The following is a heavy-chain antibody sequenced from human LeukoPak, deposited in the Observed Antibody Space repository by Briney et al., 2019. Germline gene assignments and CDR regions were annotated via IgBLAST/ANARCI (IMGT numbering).Heavy chain of an antibody. CDR3: ARAAYSSGWYGSRVGYYYGMDV. Sequence: PSETLSLTCTVSGGSISSSIYYWGWIRQPPGKGLEWIGSIYYSGSTYYNPSLKSRVTISVDTSKNQFSLKLSSVTAADTAVYYCARAAYSSGWYGSRVGYYYGMDVWGQGTTVTVSS. D-gene: IGHD6-19*01. CDR2: IYYSGST. J-gene: IGHJ6*02. V-gene: IGHV4-39*01. CDR1: GGSISSSIYY.